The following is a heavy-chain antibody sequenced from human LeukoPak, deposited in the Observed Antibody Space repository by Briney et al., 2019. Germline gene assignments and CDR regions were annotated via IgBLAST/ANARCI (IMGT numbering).Heavy chain of an antibody. CDR1: GYTFTSYG. CDR2: INTNTGNP. V-gene: IGHV7-4-1*02. D-gene: IGHD1-26*01. Sequence: GASVKVSCKASGYTFTSYGMNWVRQAPGQGLEWMGWINTNTGNPTYAQGFTGRFVFSLDTSVSTAYLQISSLKAEDTAVYYCARDQPTIPTSGSYSDLGYWGQGTLVTVSS. J-gene: IGHJ4*02. CDR3: ARDQPTIPTSGSYSDLGY.